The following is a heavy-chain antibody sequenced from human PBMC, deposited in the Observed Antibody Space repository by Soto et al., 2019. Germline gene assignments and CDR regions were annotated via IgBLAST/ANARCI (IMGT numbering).Heavy chain of an antibody. D-gene: IGHD5-12*01. CDR3: ASDRSWPPGRALDY. V-gene: IGHV3-7*01. CDR1: GFTFSSYW. CDR2: IRKAGSEI. Sequence: VGSLRLSCAASGFTFSSYWMSWVRQAPGKGLEWVATIRKAGSEIYYVDSVKGRFTISRDNAKNSLYLQMNSLRAEDTAVYYCASDRSWPPGRALDYWGQGTLVTVSS. J-gene: IGHJ4*02.